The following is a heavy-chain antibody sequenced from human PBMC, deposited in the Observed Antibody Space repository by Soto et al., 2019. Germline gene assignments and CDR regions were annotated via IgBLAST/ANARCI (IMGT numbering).Heavy chain of an antibody. Sequence: PGGSLRLSCAASGFTFSNFGMHWVRQAPDTGLDWVAAVTYDGTKKYYADSVKGRFTISKDNSKNTLYLQMNSLRPDDTAVLYCGKWGSYYFALGYWGQGTLVTVSS. CDR2: VTYDGTKK. CDR3: GKWGSYYFALGY. V-gene: IGHV3-30*18. J-gene: IGHJ4*02. CDR1: GFTFSNFG. D-gene: IGHD3-9*01.